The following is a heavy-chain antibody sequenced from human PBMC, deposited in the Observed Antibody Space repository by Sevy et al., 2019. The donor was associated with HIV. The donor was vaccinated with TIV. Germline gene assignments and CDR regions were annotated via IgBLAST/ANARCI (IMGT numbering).Heavy chain of an antibody. V-gene: IGHV1-24*01. CDR1: GYTLTKLS. CDR3: ATVGLRYYSGSSSYKGDWLDP. Sequence: ASVKVSCKVSGYTLTKLSIHWVRQAPGKGLEWMGYFDPQEGETIYAQRFQGRLTMTVDTSTDTAYMELSSLTSEDTAVYYCATVGLRYYSGSSSYKGDWLDPWGQGTQVTVSS. D-gene: IGHD2-15*01. CDR2: FDPQEGET. J-gene: IGHJ5*02.